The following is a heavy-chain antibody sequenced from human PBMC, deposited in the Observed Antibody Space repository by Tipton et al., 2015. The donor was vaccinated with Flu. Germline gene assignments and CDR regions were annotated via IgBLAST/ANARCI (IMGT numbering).Heavy chain of an antibody. CDR1: GASISSNGYY. CDR3: ARVGRQQPSPYY. D-gene: IGHD6-13*01. V-gene: IGHV4-31*03. J-gene: IGHJ4*02. Sequence: TLSLTCTVSGASISSNGYYLTWIRQHPGEGLEWIGYIYNGGSPAYNSSLKSRVSISIDTSKNQFSLNMRSVTAADTAVYYCARVGRQQPSPYYWGQGTSVTVSS. CDR2: IYNGGSP.